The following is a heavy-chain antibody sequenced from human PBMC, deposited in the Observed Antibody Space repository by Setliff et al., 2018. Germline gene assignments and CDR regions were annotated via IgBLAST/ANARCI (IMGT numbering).Heavy chain of an antibody. CDR3: ARPRSPKISIFGVTPFDY. CDR2: FTPILLTP. J-gene: IGHJ4*02. D-gene: IGHD3-3*01. CDR1: GGTFDSYS. Sequence: ASVTVSCKASGGTFDSYSFTWLRQAPGQGLEWVGGFTPILLTPNYAQKFQGRITITADKSTSTAYMELSGLRSDDTAVYFCARPRSPKISIFGVTPFDYWGQGTLVTVSS. V-gene: IGHV1-69*06.